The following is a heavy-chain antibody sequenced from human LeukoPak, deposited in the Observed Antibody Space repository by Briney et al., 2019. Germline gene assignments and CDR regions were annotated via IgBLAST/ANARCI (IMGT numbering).Heavy chain of an antibody. D-gene: IGHD2-15*01. J-gene: IGHJ1*01. CDR3: ARSALIDIVVVVAAHAEYFQH. Sequence: GASVKVSCKASGYTFTNYGISWVRQAPGQGLEWMGWISAYNGNTNYAQKLQGRVTMTTDTSTSTAYMELRSLRSDDTAVYYCARSALIDIVVVVAAHAEYFQHWGQGTLVTVSS. CDR1: GYTFTNYG. CDR2: ISAYNGNT. V-gene: IGHV1-18*01.